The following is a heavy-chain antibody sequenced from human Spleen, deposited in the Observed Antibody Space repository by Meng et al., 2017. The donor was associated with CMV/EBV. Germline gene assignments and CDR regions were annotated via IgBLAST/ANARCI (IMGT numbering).Heavy chain of an antibody. V-gene: IGHV1-69*02. CDR1: GGTFSSYT. J-gene: IGHJ6*02. CDR3: ARHSRNYGDYGMDV. Sequence: SVKGSCKASGGTFSSYTISWVRQAPGQGLEWMGRIIPILGIANYAQKFQGRVTITADKSTSTAYMELSSLRSEDTAVYYCARHSRNYGDYGMDVWGPGTTVTVSS. CDR2: IIPILGIA. D-gene: IGHD4-11*01.